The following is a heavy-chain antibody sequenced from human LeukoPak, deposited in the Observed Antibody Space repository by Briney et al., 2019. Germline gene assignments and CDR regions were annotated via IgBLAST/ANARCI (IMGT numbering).Heavy chain of an antibody. J-gene: IGHJ6*03. CDR3: ARGDILTGRPRVYYYYYMDV. CDR2: INHGGST. D-gene: IGHD3-9*01. Sequence: SETLSLTCAVYGGSFSGYYWSWIRQPPGKGLEWIGEINHGGSTNYNPSLKSRVTISVDTSKNQFSLKLSSVTAADTAVYYCARGDILTGRPRVYYYYYMDVWGKGTTATVSS. CDR1: GGSFSGYY. V-gene: IGHV4-34*01.